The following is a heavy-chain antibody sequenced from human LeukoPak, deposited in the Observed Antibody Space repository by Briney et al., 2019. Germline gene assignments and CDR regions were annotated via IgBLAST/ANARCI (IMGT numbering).Heavy chain of an antibody. J-gene: IGHJ4*02. CDR3: ARLDYDILTGLDDY. CDR1: GGTFNNYA. V-gene: IGHV1-69*13. D-gene: IGHD3-9*01. Sequence: SVKVSCKASGGTFNNYAISWVRQAPGQGLEWMGGIIPIFGTANYAQKFQGRVTITADESTSTAYMELSSLRSEDTAVYYCARLDYDILTGLDDYWGQGTLVTVSS. CDR2: IIPIFGTA.